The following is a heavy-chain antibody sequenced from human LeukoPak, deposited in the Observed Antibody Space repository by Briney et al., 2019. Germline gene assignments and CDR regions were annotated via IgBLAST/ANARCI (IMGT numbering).Heavy chain of an antibody. V-gene: IGHV3-21*01. CDR2: ISSSSSYI. J-gene: IGHJ4*02. Sequence: GGTPSHSRAASALPFSRYAENRGRQAPGKGLEWVSSISSSSSYIYYADSVKGRFTISRDNAKNSLYLQMNSLRAEDTAVYYCARNDDYYGSSGYYHGDYWGQGTLVTVSS. CDR1: ALPFSRYA. CDR3: ARNDDYYGSSGYYHGDY. D-gene: IGHD3-22*01.